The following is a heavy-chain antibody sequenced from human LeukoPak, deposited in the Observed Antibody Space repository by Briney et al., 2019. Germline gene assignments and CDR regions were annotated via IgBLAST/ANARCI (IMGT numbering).Heavy chain of an antibody. D-gene: IGHD6-13*01. CDR1: GFTFSDYY. CDR2: ISSSGSTI. V-gene: IGHV3-11*01. Sequence: GGSLRLSCAASGFTFSDYYMSWIRQAPGKGLEGVSYISSSGSTIYYADSVKGRFTISRDNAKNSLYLQMNSLRAEDTAVYYCARGVAADATGIAAAGPGGYWGQGTLVTVSS. J-gene: IGHJ4*02. CDR3: ARGVAADATGIAAAGPGGY.